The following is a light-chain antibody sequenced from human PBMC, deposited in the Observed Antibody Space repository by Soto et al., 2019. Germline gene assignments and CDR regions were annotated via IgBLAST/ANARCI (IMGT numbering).Light chain of an antibody. Sequence: EIVWTQGPATLPICQAERATLSCSASQSVSSSYLDWYQQKPGQAPRLLIYGASSRATGIPDRFSGSGSGTDFTLTISRLEPEDFAVYYCQQDGSSPQTFGQGTKVDI. CDR2: GAS. CDR3: QQDGSSPQT. V-gene: IGKV3-20*01. CDR1: QSVSSSY. J-gene: IGKJ1*01.